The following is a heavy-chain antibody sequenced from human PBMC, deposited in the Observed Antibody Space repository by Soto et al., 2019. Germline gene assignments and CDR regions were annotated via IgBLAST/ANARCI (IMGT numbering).Heavy chain of an antibody. J-gene: IGHJ3*02. D-gene: IGHD4-17*01. CDR1: GYTFTSYD. Sequence: ASVKVSCKASGYTFTSYDINWVRQATGQGLEWMGWMNPNSGNTGYAQKFRGRVTMTRNTSISTAYMELSSLRSEDTAVYYCARGLVGDSVTYDGIEIWGQGTMVSVSS. V-gene: IGHV1-8*01. CDR3: ARGLVGDSVTYDGIEI. CDR2: MNPNSGNT.